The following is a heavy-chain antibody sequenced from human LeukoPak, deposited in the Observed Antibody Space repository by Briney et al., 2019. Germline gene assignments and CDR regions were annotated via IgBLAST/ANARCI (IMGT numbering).Heavy chain of an antibody. J-gene: IGHJ4*02. CDR2: IYYSGST. V-gene: IGHV4-39*02. CDR1: GGSIRSTFYY. CDR3: ARDVAGNTFDY. D-gene: IGHD5-12*01. Sequence: SETLSLTCTVSGGSIRSTFYYWGWIRQPPGKGLEWIGTIYYSGSTFYNPSLRSRATISVDTSKNQFSLKLNSVTAADTAVYYCARDVAGNTFDYWGQGTLVTVSS.